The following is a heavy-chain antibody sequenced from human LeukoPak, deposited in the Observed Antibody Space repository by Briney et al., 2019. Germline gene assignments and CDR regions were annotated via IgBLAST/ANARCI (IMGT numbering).Heavy chain of an antibody. CDR3: ARSLYSGYDLGY. V-gene: IGHV1-2*02. J-gene: IGHJ4*02. CDR1: GYTCTGYY. Sequence: GASVKDSCKASGYTCTGYYMHWVRQTPRQGLEWMGWINPNSGGTNYAQKFQSRVTITTDTSISTAYMELSRLRSDDTAVYYCARSLYSGYDLGYWGQGTLVTVSS. D-gene: IGHD5-12*01. CDR2: INPNSGGT.